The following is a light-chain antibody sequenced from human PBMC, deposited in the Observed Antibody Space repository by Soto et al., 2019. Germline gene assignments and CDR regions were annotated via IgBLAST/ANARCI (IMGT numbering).Light chain of an antibody. Sequence: DIQMTQSPSSLSASVGDRVTITCQASQDISNYLNWYQQKPGKAPKLLIYDASNFETGVPSRFSGSGSGTDFTLTISSLQPEDIATYYCQHYDNLPGTFGQGTKVEIK. CDR2: DAS. V-gene: IGKV1-33*01. J-gene: IGKJ1*01. CDR1: QDISNY. CDR3: QHYDNLPGT.